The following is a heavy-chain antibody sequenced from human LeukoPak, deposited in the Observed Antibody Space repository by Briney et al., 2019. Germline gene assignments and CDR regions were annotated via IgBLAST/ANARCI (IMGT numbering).Heavy chain of an antibody. D-gene: IGHD3-10*01. CDR2: ISATGGTT. CDR3: ARDRGSGDY. Sequence: GGSLRLSCAASGFTFSSFGMTWVRQAPGKGLEWVSTISATGGTTYYADSVKGRFTISRDNSNNMMYLQMNSLRAEDTAVYYCARDRGSGDYWGQGTLVTVSS. J-gene: IGHJ4*02. CDR1: GFTFSSFG. V-gene: IGHV3-23*01.